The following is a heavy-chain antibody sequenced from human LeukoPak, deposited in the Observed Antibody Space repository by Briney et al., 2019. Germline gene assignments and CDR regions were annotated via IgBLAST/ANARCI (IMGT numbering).Heavy chain of an antibody. J-gene: IGHJ3*02. V-gene: IGHV1-2*02. Sequence: ASVKVSCTASGYTFTSYDINWVRQATGQGLEWMGWINPNSGGTNYAQKFQGRVTMTRDTSISTAYMELSRLRSDDTAVYYCARVDYGGLDAFDIWGQGTMVTVSS. D-gene: IGHD4-23*01. CDR1: GYTFTSYD. CDR3: ARVDYGGLDAFDI. CDR2: INPNSGGT.